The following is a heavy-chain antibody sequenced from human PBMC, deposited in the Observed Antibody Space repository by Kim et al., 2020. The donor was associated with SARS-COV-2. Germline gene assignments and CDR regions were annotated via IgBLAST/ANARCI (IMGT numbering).Heavy chain of an antibody. V-gene: IGHV5-51*01. CDR1: GYSFTSYW. D-gene: IGHD6-13*01. J-gene: IGHJ2*01. CDR3: ARLPDTGYSSSWYPWYFDL. Sequence: GESLKISCKGSGYSFTSYWIGWVRQMPGKGLEWMGIIYPGDSDTRYSPSFQGQVTISADKSISTAYLQWSSLKASDTAMYYCARLPDTGYSSSWYPWYFDLWGRGTLVTVSS. CDR2: IYPGDSDT.